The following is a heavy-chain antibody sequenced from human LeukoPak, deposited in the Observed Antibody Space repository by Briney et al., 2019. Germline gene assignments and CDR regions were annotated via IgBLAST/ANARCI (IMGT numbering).Heavy chain of an antibody. CDR3: VKDPNCSGGSCSGVFDY. V-gene: IGHV3-64D*09. J-gene: IGHJ4*02. CDR1: GFTFSSYA. D-gene: IGHD2-15*01. Sequence: GGSLRLSCSASGFTFSSYAMHWVRQAPGKGLEYVSAISSNGGSTYYADSVKGRFTISRDNSKHTLYLQMSSLRAEDTAVYYCVKDPNCSGGSCSGVFDYWGQGTPVTVSS. CDR2: ISSNGGST.